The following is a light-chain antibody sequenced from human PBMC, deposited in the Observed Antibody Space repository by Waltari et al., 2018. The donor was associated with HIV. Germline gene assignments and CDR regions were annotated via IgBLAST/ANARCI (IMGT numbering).Light chain of an antibody. V-gene: IGKV1-39*01. Sequence: DIQMTQSPSSLSVSVGDRVRITCRASQSISNYLYWYQQKPGKAPKLLIYSASSLQSGVPSRFSGSVSGTDFTLTISSLQHDDFATYYCLQSYSSPRTFGQGTKVEIK. CDR3: LQSYSSPRT. CDR1: QSISNY. J-gene: IGKJ1*01. CDR2: SAS.